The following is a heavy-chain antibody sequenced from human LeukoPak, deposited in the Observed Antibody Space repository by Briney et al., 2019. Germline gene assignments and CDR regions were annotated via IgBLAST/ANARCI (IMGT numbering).Heavy chain of an antibody. V-gene: IGHV3-74*01. CDR1: GFTFGSYW. CDR3: ARGGDIVVVPAAILSY. Sequence: PGGSLILSCAASGFTFGSYWMHWVRQAPGKGLVWVSRINSDGSSTSYADSVKGRFTISRDNAKNTLYLQMNSLRAEDTAVYYCARGGDIVVVPAAILSYWGQGTLVTVSS. J-gene: IGHJ4*02. D-gene: IGHD2-2*02. CDR2: INSDGSST.